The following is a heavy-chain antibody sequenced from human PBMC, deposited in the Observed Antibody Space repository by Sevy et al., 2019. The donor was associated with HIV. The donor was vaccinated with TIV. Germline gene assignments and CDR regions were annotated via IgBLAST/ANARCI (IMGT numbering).Heavy chain of an antibody. CDR3: ARESSGWGKAQFDY. D-gene: IGHD6-19*01. Sequence: ASVKVSCKASGYTFTSYGISWVRQAPGQGLEWMGWISAYNGNTNYAQKFQGRVTMTTDTSTSTAYMELRSLRSDDTAVYYCARESSGWGKAQFDYWGQGTLVTVSS. CDR2: ISAYNGNT. J-gene: IGHJ4*02. V-gene: IGHV1-18*04. CDR1: GYTFTSYG.